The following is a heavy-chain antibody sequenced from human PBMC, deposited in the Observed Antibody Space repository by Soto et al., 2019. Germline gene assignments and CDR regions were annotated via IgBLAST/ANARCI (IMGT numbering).Heavy chain of an antibody. CDR3: ARGGVYCSAGSCPYNWFDP. D-gene: IGHD2-15*01. CDR1: GYTFTSYG. J-gene: IGHJ5*02. V-gene: IGHV1-18*01. Sequence: QVQLVQSGAEVKKPGASVKVSCKTSGYTFTSYGITWVRQAPGQGLEWMGWISAYNGNTNYAQKRQGRVSMTTDPSTTTAYMELRSLRSDDTAVYYCARGGVYCSAGSCPYNWFDPWGQGTLVTVSS. CDR2: ISAYNGNT.